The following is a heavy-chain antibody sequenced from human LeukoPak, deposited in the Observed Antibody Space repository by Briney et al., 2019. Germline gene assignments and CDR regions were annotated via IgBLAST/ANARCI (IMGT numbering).Heavy chain of an antibody. D-gene: IGHD7-27*01. J-gene: IGHJ4*02. CDR2: IGSSGGGI. V-gene: IGHV3-23*01. CDR3: AIDPNWGTHS. Sequence: GGSLRLSCAASGFTFSTYTMYWVRHPPGKRLEWVSIIGSSGGGIHYADSVKGWFTISRDNSKNALYLQMNSLRVEDTAVYYCAIDPNWGTHSWGQGVLVTVSS. CDR1: GFTFSTYT.